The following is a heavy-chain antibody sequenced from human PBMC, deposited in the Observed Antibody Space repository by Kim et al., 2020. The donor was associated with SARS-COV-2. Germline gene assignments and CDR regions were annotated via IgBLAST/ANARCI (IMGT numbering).Heavy chain of an antibody. CDR2: ISDSGGRT. CDR1: GFTFSTFS. D-gene: IGHD3-10*01. Sequence: GGSLRLSCAASGFTFSTFSISWIRQAPGKGLEWVAAISDSGGRTYHADPVKGRFTISRDNSNDTVFLHMNSLRAEDTAVYYCAKSRYGSVKSGLFENWGQGTRVIVSS. V-gene: IGHV3-23*01. CDR3: AKSRYGSVKSGLFEN. J-gene: IGHJ4*02.